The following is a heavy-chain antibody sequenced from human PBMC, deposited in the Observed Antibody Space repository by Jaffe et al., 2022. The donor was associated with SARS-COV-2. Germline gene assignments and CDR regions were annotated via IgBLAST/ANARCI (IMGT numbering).Heavy chain of an antibody. Sequence: EVQLVQSGAEVKKPGESLKISCKGSGYSFTSYWIGWVRQMPGKGLEWMGIIYPGDSDTRYSPSFQGQVTISADKSISTAYLQWSSLKASDTAMYYCARRIESTMVRGVTPNWFDPWGQGTLVTVSS. CDR3: ARRIESTMVRGVTPNWFDP. CDR1: GYSFTSYW. J-gene: IGHJ5*02. D-gene: IGHD3-10*01. CDR2: IYPGDSDT. V-gene: IGHV5-51*01.